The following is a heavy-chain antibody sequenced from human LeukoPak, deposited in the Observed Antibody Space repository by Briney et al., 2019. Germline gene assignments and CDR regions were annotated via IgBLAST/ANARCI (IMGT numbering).Heavy chain of an antibody. V-gene: IGHV4-34*01. CDR3: ARHGGRYYDSSGYYYYFDY. J-gene: IGHJ4*02. Sequence: PSETLSLTCAVYGVSFSGYYWSWIRQPPGKGLEWLGEINHSGSTNYNPSLKSRVTISVDTSKNQISLKLSFVTAADTAVYYCARHGGRYYDSSGYYYYFDYWGQGTLVTVSS. CDR2: INHSGST. CDR1: GVSFSGYY. D-gene: IGHD3-22*01.